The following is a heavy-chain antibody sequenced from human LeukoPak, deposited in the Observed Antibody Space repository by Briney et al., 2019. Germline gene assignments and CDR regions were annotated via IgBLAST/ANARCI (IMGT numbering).Heavy chain of an antibody. CDR2: ISWNSGSI. Sequence: GGSLGLSCATSGFTFSDYAMHWVRKTPGKGLDLVSGISWNSGSIGYADSVKGRFTISRDNAKNSLYLQTNSLRAEDTALYYCAKIPVGAGPLDAFDIWGQGTMVTVSS. J-gene: IGHJ3*02. CDR3: AKIPVGAGPLDAFDI. D-gene: IGHD1-26*01. CDR1: GFTFSDYA. V-gene: IGHV3-9*01.